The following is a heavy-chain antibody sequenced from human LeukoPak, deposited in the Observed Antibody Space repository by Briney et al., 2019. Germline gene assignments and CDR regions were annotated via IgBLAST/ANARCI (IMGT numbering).Heavy chain of an antibody. CDR3: ARDNRVGFCSSTSCHSYYYMDV. J-gene: IGHJ6*03. CDR1: GFTFSSYA. Sequence: GGSLRLSCAASGFTFSSYAMHWVRQAPGKGLEYVSAISSNGGSTYYANSVKGRFTISRDNSKNTLYLQMGSLRAEDMAVYYCARDNRVGFCSSTSCHSYYYMDVWGKGTTVTVSS. CDR2: ISSNGGST. V-gene: IGHV3-64*01. D-gene: IGHD2-2*01.